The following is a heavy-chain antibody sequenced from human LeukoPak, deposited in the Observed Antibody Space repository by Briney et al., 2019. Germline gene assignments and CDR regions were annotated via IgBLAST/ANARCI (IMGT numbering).Heavy chain of an antibody. V-gene: IGHV4-59*01. Sequence: SETLSLTCTVSGGSISSYYWSWIRQPPGKGLEWIGNIYYSGSTNYNPSLMSRVTISVDTSKNQLSLKLTSVTAADTAVYYRARDKDFQHWGQGTLVTVSS. J-gene: IGHJ1*01. CDR2: IYYSGST. CDR1: GGSISSYY. CDR3: ARDKDFQH.